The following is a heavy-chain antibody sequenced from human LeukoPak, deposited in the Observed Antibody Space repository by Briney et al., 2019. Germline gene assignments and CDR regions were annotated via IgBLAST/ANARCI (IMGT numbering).Heavy chain of an antibody. D-gene: IGHD3-22*01. V-gene: IGHV3-23*01. J-gene: IGHJ4*02. CDR3: AKENGYYYDSSVLLGY. CDR1: GFTFSSYA. Sequence: HPGGSLRLSCAASGFTFSSYAMSSVRQAPGKGLEWVSAISGSGGSTYYADSVKGRFTISRDNSKNTLYLQMNSLRAEDTAVYYCAKENGYYYDSSVLLGYWGQGTLVTVSS. CDR2: ISGSGGST.